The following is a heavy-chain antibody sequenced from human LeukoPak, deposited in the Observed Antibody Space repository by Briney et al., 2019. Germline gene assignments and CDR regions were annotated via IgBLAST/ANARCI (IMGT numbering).Heavy chain of an antibody. D-gene: IGHD3-10*01. CDR2: IIPIFGTA. CDR3: ARTRGTMVRGVPPQSSGWFDP. J-gene: IGHJ5*02. Sequence: GASVKVSCKASGGTFSSYAISWVRQAPGQGLEWMGGIIPIFGTANYAQKFQGRVTITADESTSTAYMELSSLRSEDTAVYYCARTRGTMVRGVPPQSSGWFDPWGQGTLVTVSS. V-gene: IGHV1-69*13. CDR1: GGTFSSYA.